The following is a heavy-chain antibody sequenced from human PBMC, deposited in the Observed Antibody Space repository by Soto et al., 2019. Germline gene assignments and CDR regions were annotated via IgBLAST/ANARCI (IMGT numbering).Heavy chain of an antibody. CDR2: IIPILGTA. Sequence: ASVKVSCKSSGASGSTYAISWVRQAPGQGLEWMGGIIPILGTANYAQKFQGRVTITADKSTSTAYREPSSLRSVDMAVYYCARDSGSYFYRFDYWGQGTEV. CDR1: GASGSTYA. D-gene: IGHD1-26*01. J-gene: IGHJ4*02. CDR3: ARDSGSYFYRFDY. V-gene: IGHV1-69*06.